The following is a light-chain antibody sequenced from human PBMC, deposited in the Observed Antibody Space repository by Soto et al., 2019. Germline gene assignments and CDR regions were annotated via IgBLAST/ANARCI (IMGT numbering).Light chain of an antibody. CDR2: DVS. CDR3: CSYEGSYTLV. CDR1: SSDVGNYKY. Sequence: QSVLTQPASVSGSPGQSITISCTGTSSDVGNYKYVSWYQQHPGKAPKLMIYDVSKRPSGVPDRFSGSKSGNTASLTISGLQAEDEAAYYCCSYEGSYTLVSGGGTQLTVL. V-gene: IGLV2-11*01. J-gene: IGLJ2*01.